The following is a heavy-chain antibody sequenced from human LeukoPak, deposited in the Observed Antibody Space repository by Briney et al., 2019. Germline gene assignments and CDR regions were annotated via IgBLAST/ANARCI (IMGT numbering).Heavy chain of an antibody. Sequence: GGSLRLSCAASGFTFSNYGMHWVRQAPGKGLEWVAVIGYDGTKKYYADSVKGRFTISRDDSKNTLYLQMNSLRAEDTAVYYCARGSGYYYNWLDSWGQGTLVTVS. J-gene: IGHJ5*01. CDR3: ARGSGYYYNWLDS. V-gene: IGHV3-33*01. D-gene: IGHD3-22*01. CDR1: GFTFSNYG. CDR2: IGYDGTKK.